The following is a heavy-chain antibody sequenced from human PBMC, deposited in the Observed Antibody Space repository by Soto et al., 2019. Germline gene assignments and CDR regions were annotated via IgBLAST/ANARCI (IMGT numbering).Heavy chain of an antibody. CDR2: ISGRGGST. D-gene: IGHD3-9*01. CDR3: AKDLYYDILTGYIHYYYYGMDV. J-gene: IGHJ6*02. Sequence: EVQLLESGGGLVQPGGSLRLSCAASGFTFSSYAMSWVRQAPGKGLEWVSAISGRGGSTYYADSVKGRFTISRDNSKNTLYLQMNSLRAEDTAVYYCAKDLYYDILTGYIHYYYYGMDVWGQGTTVTVSS. V-gene: IGHV3-23*01. CDR1: GFTFSSYA.